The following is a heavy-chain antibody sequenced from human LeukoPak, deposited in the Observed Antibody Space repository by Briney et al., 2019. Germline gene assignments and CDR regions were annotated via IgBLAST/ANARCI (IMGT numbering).Heavy chain of an antibody. CDR1: GGSISSSSYY. V-gene: IGHV4-39*01. CDR3: ARLVNQMYYFDY. Sequence: SETLSLTCTVSGGSISSSSYYWGWIRQPPGQGLEWIGSIYYSGSTYYNPSLKSRVTISVDTSKNQFSLKLSSVTAADTAVYYCARLVNQMYYFDYWGQGTLVTVSS. D-gene: IGHD1-14*01. J-gene: IGHJ4*02. CDR2: IYYSGST.